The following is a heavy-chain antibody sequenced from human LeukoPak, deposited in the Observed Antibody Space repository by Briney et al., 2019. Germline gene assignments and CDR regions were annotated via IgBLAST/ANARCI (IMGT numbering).Heavy chain of an antibody. Sequence: SETLSLTCAVSGGSISSDYWWCWARQSPEKGLEWIGEIYHSGSTNYNPSLKSRVTMSVDKSKNQISLTLNSVTAADTAVYYCARIFTTDAFDIWGQGTMDTVSS. J-gene: IGHJ3*02. CDR1: GGSISSDYW. CDR3: ARIFTTDAFDI. V-gene: IGHV4-4*02. D-gene: IGHD3-22*01. CDR2: IYHSGST.